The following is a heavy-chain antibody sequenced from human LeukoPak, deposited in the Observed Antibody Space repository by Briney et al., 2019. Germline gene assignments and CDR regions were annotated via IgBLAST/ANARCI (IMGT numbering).Heavy chain of an antibody. CDR1: GYTFTGYY. V-gene: IGHV1-2*02. D-gene: IGHD2-2*01. CDR3: ARAVAVVVPAAIGY. J-gene: IGHJ4*02. Sequence: ASVKVSCKASGYTFTGYYMHWVRQAPGQGLEWMGWINLNSGGTNYAQKFQGRVTMTRDTSISTAYMELSRLRSDDTAVYYCARAVAVVVPAAIGYWGQGTLVTVSS. CDR2: INLNSGGT.